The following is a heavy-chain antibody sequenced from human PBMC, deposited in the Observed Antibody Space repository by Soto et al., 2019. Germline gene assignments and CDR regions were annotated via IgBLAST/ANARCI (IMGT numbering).Heavy chain of an antibody. V-gene: IGHV1-18*01. Sequence: GASVKVSCKASGYTFNIYGISWVRQAPGQGLEWMGWISPYNDNKRYAQNFQGRVTMTTDTSTSTAYMELTSLRSDDTAVYYCARYERPETPGTIDYWGQGTLVTVSS. CDR3: ARYERPETPGTIDY. J-gene: IGHJ4*02. CDR1: GYTFNIYG. D-gene: IGHD3-3*01. CDR2: ISPYNDNK.